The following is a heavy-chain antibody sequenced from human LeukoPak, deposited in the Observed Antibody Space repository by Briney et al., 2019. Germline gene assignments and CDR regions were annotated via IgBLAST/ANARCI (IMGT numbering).Heavy chain of an antibody. D-gene: IGHD3-22*01. J-gene: IGHJ4*02. V-gene: IGHV3-30*18. CDR1: GFTFSSYG. Sequence: GGSLRLSCAASGFTFSSYGMHWVRQAPGKGLEWAAVISYDGSNKYYADSVKGRFTISRDNSKNTLYLQMNSLRAEDTAVYYCAKDDSSGYYGHWGQGTLVTVSS. CDR3: AKDDSSGYYGH. CDR2: ISYDGSNK.